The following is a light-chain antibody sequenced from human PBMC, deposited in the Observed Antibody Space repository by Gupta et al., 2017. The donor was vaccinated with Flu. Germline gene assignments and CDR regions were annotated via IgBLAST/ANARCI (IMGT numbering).Light chain of an antibody. CDR2: DFS. Sequence: QSALAQPPSASGTPGQRVTISCSGSNSNIGRYTVDWYQQLPGTAPKLLIYDFSQRPSGIPDRFSGSKSGTSASLAISGLQSEDEADYYCAVWDDSQGGHYAFGSGTKVTVL. CDR3: AVWDDSQGGHYA. J-gene: IGLJ1*01. CDR1: NSNIGRYT. V-gene: IGLV1-44*01.